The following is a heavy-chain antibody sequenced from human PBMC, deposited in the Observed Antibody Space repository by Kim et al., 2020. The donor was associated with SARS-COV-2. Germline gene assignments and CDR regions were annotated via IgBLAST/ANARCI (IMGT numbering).Heavy chain of an antibody. CDR1: GGSISSSSYY. CDR2: IYYSGST. V-gene: IGHV4-39*01. CDR3: ARRRITMVRGVISYYYGMDV. Sequence: SETLSLTCTVSGGSISSSSYYWGWIRQPPGKGLEWIGSIYYSGSTYYNPSLKSRVTISVDTSKNQFSLKLSSVTAADTAVYYCARRRITMVRGVISYYYGMDVWGQGTTVTVSS. J-gene: IGHJ6*02. D-gene: IGHD3-10*01.